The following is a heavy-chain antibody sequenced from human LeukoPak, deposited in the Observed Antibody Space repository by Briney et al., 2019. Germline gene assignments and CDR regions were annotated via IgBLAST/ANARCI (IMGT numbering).Heavy chain of an antibody. V-gene: IGHV1-2*02. J-gene: IGHJ4*02. CDR1: GYTFTGYY. CDR3: ARVVSDDSRNSDY. Sequence: GASVEVSCKASGYTFTGYYMHWVRQAPGQGLEWMGWINPNSGGTNYAQKFQGRVTMTRDTSISTAYMELSRLRSDDTAVYYCARVVSDDSRNSDYWGQGTLVTVSS. D-gene: IGHD3-22*01. CDR2: INPNSGGT.